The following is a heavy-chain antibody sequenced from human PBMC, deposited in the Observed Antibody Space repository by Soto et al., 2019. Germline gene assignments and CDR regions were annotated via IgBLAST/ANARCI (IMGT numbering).Heavy chain of an antibody. V-gene: IGHV3-23*01. Sequence: EVQLLESGGGLVQPGGSLRLSCAASGFTFSNYAMSWVRQAPGKGLEWVSAISGSGGSTFYADSVKGLFTSSRDSSKNTLHVKINRRRAEDTAVFYCAKDLPVRGGPYGSGGSCYGIDYWGQGTLVTVSS. CDR2: ISGSGGST. D-gene: IGHD2-15*01. J-gene: IGHJ4*02. CDR1: GFTFSNYA. CDR3: AKDLPVRGGPYGSGGSCYGIDY.